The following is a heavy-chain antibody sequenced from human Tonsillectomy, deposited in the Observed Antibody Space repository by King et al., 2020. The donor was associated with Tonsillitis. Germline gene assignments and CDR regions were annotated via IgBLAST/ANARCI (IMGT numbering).Heavy chain of an antibody. D-gene: IGHD2-21*02. Sequence: VQLVESGGGLVKPGGSLRLSCAASGFTFSTYTMNWVRQAPGKGLDWVSSISSSSNYIYYADSVKGRFTISRDNAKNSLYLQMNALRAEDTAVYYCARDPAHCADDCGAFDIWGQGTMVTVSS. CDR3: ARDPAHCADDCGAFDI. J-gene: IGHJ3*02. V-gene: IGHV3-21*01. CDR2: ISSSSNYI. CDR1: GFTFSTYT.